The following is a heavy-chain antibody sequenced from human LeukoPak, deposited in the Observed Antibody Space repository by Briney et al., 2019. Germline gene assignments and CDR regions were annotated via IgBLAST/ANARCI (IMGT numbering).Heavy chain of an antibody. CDR2: IIPIFGTA. D-gene: IGHD3-3*01. V-gene: IGHV1-69*05. J-gene: IGHJ4*02. Sequence: ASVKVSCKASGGTFSSYAISWVRQALGQGLEWMGGIIPIFGTANYAQKFQGRVTITTDESTSTAYMELSSLRSEDTAVYYCARGQLRFLEWLPFDYWGQGTLVTVSS. CDR1: GGTFSSYA. CDR3: ARGQLRFLEWLPFDY.